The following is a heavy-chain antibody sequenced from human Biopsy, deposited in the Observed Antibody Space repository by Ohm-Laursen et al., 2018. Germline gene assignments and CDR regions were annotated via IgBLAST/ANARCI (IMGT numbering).Heavy chain of an antibody. D-gene: IGHD6-19*01. J-gene: IGHJ4*02. CDR3: ARGMRSSGWPYFDS. Sequence: SDTLSLTCTFSGDSVSIGSFYWTWIRRPPGQGLEYIGYIYDRGSTATYNPSLERRVPMSVDMPRNQLSLKLSSVTAADTAIYYCARGMRSSGWPYFDSWGQGTLVTVSS. CDR1: GDSVSIGSFY. CDR2: IYDRGSTA. V-gene: IGHV4-61*01.